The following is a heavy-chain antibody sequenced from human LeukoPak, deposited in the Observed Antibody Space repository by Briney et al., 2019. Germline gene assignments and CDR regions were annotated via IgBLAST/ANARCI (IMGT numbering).Heavy chain of an antibody. Sequence: ETLSLTCTVSGGSISSYYWSWIRQPPGKGLEWMGIIYPGDSDTRYSPSFQGQVTISADKSISTAYLQWSSLKASDTAMYYCAREYCSSTSCYLDAFDIWGQGTMVTVSS. CDR2: IYPGDSDT. D-gene: IGHD2-2*01. V-gene: IGHV5-51*01. CDR3: AREYCSSTSCYLDAFDI. J-gene: IGHJ3*02. CDR1: GGSISSYY.